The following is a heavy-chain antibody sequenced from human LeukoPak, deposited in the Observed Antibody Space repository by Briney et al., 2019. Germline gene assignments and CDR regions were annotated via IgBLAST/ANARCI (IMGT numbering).Heavy chain of an antibody. CDR3: GKGNEIDY. D-gene: IGHD1-1*01. J-gene: IGHJ4*02. CDR2: ISSSGSTI. V-gene: IGHV3-48*03. CDR1: GFTFSSYE. Sequence: GGSLRLSCAASGFTFSSYEMNWVRQAPGKGLEWVSYISSSGSTIYYADSVRGRFTISRDNSKNTLYLEMNSLRPEDTPVYYWGKGNEIDYWGAGTLVTLSS.